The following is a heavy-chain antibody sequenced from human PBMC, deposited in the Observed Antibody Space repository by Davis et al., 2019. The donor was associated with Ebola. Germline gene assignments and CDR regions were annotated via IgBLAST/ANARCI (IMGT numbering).Heavy chain of an antibody. CDR1: GFTVSSNY. D-gene: IGHD5-18*01. J-gene: IGHJ6*02. CDR2: ISGSGGST. Sequence: GESLKISCAASGFTVSSNYMSWVRQAPGKGLEWVSAISGSGGSTYYADSVKGRFTISRDNAKNSLYLQMNSLRAEDTAVYYCAREHRRFVDTAMVLGGMDVWGQGTTVTVSS. CDR3: AREHRRFVDTAMVLGGMDV. V-gene: IGHV3-53*01.